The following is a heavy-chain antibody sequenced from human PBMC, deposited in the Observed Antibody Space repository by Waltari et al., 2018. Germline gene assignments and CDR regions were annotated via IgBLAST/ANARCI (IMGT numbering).Heavy chain of an antibody. V-gene: IGHV3-30*02. CDR3: ASPTTVTTDVGY. CDR1: GFTFSSYG. CDR2: IRYDGSNK. D-gene: IGHD4-17*01. Sequence: QVQLVESGGGVVQPGGSLRLSCAASGFTFSSYGMHWVCQAPGKGLEWVAFIRYDGSNKYYADSVKGRFTISRDNSKNTLYLQMNSLRAEDTAVYYCASPTTVTTDVGYWGQGTLVTVSS. J-gene: IGHJ4*02.